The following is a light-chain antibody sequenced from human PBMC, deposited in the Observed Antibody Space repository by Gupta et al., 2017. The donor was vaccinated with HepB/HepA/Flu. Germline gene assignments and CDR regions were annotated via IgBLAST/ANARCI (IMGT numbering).Light chain of an antibody. CDR3: CSYAGSSTGV. Sequence: QPALTQPASVSASPGQSITISCTGTSSDVGYYKLVSWYQQHPDKAPKLMIYEVSKRPSGVSKRFSGSKSGNTASLTISGLQAEDEADYYCCSYAGSSTGVFGGGTKLTVL. CDR2: EVS. CDR1: SSDVGYYKL. V-gene: IGLV2-23*02. J-gene: IGLJ2*01.